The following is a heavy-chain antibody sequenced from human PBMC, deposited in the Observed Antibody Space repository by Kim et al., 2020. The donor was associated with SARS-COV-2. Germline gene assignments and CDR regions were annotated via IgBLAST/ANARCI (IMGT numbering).Heavy chain of an antibody. CDR3: AKDWNSYCSSTSCYYGMDV. CDR1: GFTFSSYA. J-gene: IGHJ6*02. CDR2: ISGSGGST. D-gene: IGHD2-2*01. V-gene: IGHV3-23*01. Sequence: GGSLRLSCAASGFTFSSYAMSWVRQAPGKGLEWVSAISGSGGSTYYADSVKGRFTISRDNSKNTLYLQMNSLRAEDTAVYYCAKDWNSYCSSTSCYYGMDVWGQGTTVTVSS.